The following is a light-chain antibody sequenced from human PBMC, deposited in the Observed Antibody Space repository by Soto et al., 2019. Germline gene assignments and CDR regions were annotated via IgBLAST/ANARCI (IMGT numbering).Light chain of an antibody. CDR2: DAS. CDR1: QSVGNNY. V-gene: IGKV3-20*01. J-gene: IGKJ4*01. Sequence: EIVLPQSPGPLSLSPGERATLSCRASQSVGNNYLAWYQQKPGQAPRFLIYDASSRATGIPDRFSGSGSGTDFTLTISRLEPEDFAVYYCQQYGSTPLTFGGGTKVEIK. CDR3: QQYGSTPLT.